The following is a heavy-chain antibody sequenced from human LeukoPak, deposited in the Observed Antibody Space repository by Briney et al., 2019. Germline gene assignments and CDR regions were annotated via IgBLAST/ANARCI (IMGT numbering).Heavy chain of an antibody. Sequence: PGGSLRLSCAASGFTFSNFAMHWVRQAPGKGLEYVSAISSNGDRSYYANSVKGRFTISRDNSKNTLFLHMNSLRAEDTAVYSCAKGYYGSGSYGWFDYWGQGTLVTVSS. CDR3: AKGYYGSGSYGWFDY. CDR1: GFTFSNFA. V-gene: IGHV3-64*01. CDR2: ISSNGDRS. J-gene: IGHJ4*02. D-gene: IGHD3-10*01.